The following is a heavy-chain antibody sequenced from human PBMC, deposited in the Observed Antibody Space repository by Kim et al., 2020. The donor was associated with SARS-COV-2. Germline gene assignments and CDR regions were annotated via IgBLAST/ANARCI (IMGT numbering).Heavy chain of an antibody. Sequence: TNDNTALKIQVTISVDTSKNQFSLKLSSVTAADTAVYYCARRWGGAFDFWGQGPMAAVSS. V-gene: IGHV4-59*08. D-gene: IGHD3-16*01. CDR3: ARRWGGAFDF. J-gene: IGHJ3*01. CDR2: T.